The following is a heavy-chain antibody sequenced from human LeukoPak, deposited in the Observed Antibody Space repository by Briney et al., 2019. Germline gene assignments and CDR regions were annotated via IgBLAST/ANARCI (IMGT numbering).Heavy chain of an antibody. J-gene: IGHJ4*02. Sequence: GVLRLSCAASGFTVSSNYMSWVRQAPGKGLEWVSVIYGGGSTSYPDSVKGRFTVSRDNTKNTLYLQMNSLRAEDTAVYYCARANRGLFDYWGQGTLVTVSS. CDR2: IYGGGST. CDR1: GFTVSSNY. CDR3: ARANRGLFDY. D-gene: IGHD1-14*01. V-gene: IGHV3-53*01.